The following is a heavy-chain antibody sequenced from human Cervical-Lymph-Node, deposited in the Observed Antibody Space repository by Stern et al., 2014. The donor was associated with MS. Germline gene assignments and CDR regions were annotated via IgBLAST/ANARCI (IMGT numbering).Heavy chain of an antibody. V-gene: IGHV1-18*01. CDR1: GDTFVTYG. D-gene: IGHD5-18*01. Sequence: VQLVESGTEVKKPGASVKVSCKASGDTFVTYGVNWVRQAPGQRIECLGWISGYKGNTNYAQRLQGRVTLTTDTSTTTAYMELRSLRSDDTAVYYCAIMGTNGIDVWGQGTTVTVSS. J-gene: IGHJ6*02. CDR3: AIMGTNGIDV. CDR2: ISGYKGNT.